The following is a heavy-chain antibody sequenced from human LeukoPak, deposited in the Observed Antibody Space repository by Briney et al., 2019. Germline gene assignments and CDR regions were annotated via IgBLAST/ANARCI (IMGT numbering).Heavy chain of an antibody. J-gene: IGHJ4*02. Sequence: SETLSLTCAVYGGSFSGYYWTWIRQPPGKGLEWIGEINHSRSTNYNPSLKSRVTISIDTSKNQFSLKLSSVTAADTAVYYCARHKRGPVSYQSTTFDYWGQGTLVTVSS. CDR3: ARHKRGPVSYQSTTFDY. CDR1: GGSFSGYY. V-gene: IGHV4-34*01. D-gene: IGHD1-26*01. CDR2: INHSRST.